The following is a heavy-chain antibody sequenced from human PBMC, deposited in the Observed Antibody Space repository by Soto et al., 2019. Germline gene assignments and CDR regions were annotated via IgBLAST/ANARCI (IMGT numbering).Heavy chain of an antibody. J-gene: IGHJ4*02. D-gene: IGHD1-1*01. CDR3: AGHYPILNNWNYFDY. CDR2: IFYSGST. Sequence: SETLSLTCSVSGGSISSYYWGWIRQPPGKGLEWIGHIFYSGSTNHNPSLKSRVTISVDTSKNQFSLKVRSVTAADTAIYFCAGHYPILNNWNYFDYWGRGTLVTVSS. V-gene: IGHV4-59*08. CDR1: GGSISSYY.